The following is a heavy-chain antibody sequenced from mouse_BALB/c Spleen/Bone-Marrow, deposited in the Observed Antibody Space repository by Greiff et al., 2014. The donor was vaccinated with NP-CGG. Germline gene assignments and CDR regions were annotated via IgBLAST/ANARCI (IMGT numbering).Heavy chain of an antibody. J-gene: IGHJ1*01. D-gene: IGHD1-2*01. Sequence: VQLQQSGAELVKPGASVKLSCRVSGYTFTNYFVYWVKQRPGQGLEWIGEINPSNDTPNFNEKFKSKATLTVDKSSSTAYMQLSCLTSEDSAVYYCTRSGYYGYGWYFDVWGAGTTVTVSS. CDR3: TRSGYYGYGWYFDV. CDR2: INPSNDTP. V-gene: IGHV1S81*02. CDR1: GYTFTNYF.